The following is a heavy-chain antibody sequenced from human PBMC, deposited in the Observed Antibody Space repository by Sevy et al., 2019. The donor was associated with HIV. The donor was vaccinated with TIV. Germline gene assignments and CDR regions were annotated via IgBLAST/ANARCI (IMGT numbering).Heavy chain of an antibody. J-gene: IGHJ5*01. CDR3: AKGIGYSNGWYSWFDS. D-gene: IGHD6-19*01. Sequence: GGSLRLSCVASGFTFDDYAMHWVRQAPGKGPEWVSGSSWNSGSIGYAETVKGRFTISRFNAKNSLSLQMNSLRVEDTDLDYCAKGIGYSNGWYSWFDSWGQGTLVTVSS. V-gene: IGHV3-9*01. CDR2: SSWNSGSI. CDR1: GFTFDDYA.